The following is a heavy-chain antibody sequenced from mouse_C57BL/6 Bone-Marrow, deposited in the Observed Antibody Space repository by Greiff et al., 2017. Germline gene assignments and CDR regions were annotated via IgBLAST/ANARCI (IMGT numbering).Heavy chain of an antibody. CDR2: IDPEDGDT. V-gene: IGHV14-1*01. CDR3: TTVYYGSRGLDY. D-gene: IGHD1-1*01. J-gene: IGHJ2*01. Sequence: EVQLQQSGAELVRPGASVKLSCTASGFNIKDYYMHWVKQRPEQGLEWIGRIDPEDGDTEYAPKFQGKDTMTADTSSNTAYLQLSSLTSEDTAVYYCTTVYYGSRGLDYWGQGTTLTVSS. CDR1: GFNIKDYY.